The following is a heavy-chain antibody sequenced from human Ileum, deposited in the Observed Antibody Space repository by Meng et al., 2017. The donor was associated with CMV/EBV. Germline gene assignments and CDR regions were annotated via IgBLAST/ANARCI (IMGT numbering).Heavy chain of an antibody. Sequence: GGSLRLSCAASGFTFSSYAMHWVRQAPGKGLEWVAVISYDGSNKYYADSVKGRFTISRDNSKNTLYLQMNSLRAEDTAVYYCARDHYQLLYAQFQHWGQGTLVTVSS. CDR3: ARDHYQLLYAQFQH. V-gene: IGHV3-30*04. D-gene: IGHD2-2*02. CDR1: GFTFSSYA. CDR2: ISYDGSNK. J-gene: IGHJ1*01.